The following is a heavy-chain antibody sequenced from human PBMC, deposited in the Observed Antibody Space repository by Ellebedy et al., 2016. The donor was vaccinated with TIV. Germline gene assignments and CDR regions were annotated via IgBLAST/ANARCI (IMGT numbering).Heavy chain of an antibody. CDR2: IYYSGST. CDR1: GGAISSSSYY. CDR3: ASGYRARMDV. D-gene: IGHD3-16*02. J-gene: IGHJ6*02. V-gene: IGHV4-39*07. Sequence: GSLRLSCTVSGGAISSSSYYWGWIRQPPGKGLEWIGNIYYSGSTYYNPSLKSRVTISVDTSQNQFSLKLSSVTAADTAVYYCASGYRARMDVWGQGTTVTVSS.